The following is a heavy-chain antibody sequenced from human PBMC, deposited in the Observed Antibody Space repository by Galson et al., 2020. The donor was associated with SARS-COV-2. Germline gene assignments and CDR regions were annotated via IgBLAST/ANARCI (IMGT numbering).Heavy chain of an antibody. D-gene: IGHD1-26*01. Sequence: PSETLSLTCAVSGGSVSSGAFSWSWFRQPPGTGLEWIGYIYDSANTYYNPSLKSRVPISVDRSKNQFSLNLSSVTAADTAVYYCARGQQTELLTPFDFWGQGTLVTVSS. CDR3: ARGQQTELLTPFDF. CDR2: IYDSANT. CDR1: GGSVSSGAFS. V-gene: IGHV4-30-2*01. J-gene: IGHJ4*02.